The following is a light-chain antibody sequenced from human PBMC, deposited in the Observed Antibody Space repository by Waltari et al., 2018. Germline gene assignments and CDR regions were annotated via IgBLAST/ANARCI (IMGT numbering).Light chain of an antibody. CDR3: HSYTGSRTYV. CDR1: TNDVGGYNF. J-gene: IGLJ1*01. V-gene: IGLV2-14*01. Sequence: QSALTQPASVSGSPGQSITIFCTGTTNDVGGYNFVSWYQHHPGKAPKLIIYEVTKRPSGVSTRFSGSKSGNTASLTISGLQADDEADYYCHSYTGSRTYVFGTGTKVTVL. CDR2: EVT.